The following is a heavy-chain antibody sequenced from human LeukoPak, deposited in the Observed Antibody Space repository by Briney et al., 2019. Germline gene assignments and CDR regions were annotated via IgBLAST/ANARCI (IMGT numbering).Heavy chain of an antibody. CDR1: GGSFSGYY. V-gene: IGHV4-34*01. CDR2: INHSGST. CDR3: ARGLRYFDL. J-gene: IGHJ2*01. Sequence: SETLSLTCAVYGGSFSGYYWSWIRQPPGKGLGWIGEINHSGSTNYNPSLKSRVTISVDTSKNQFSLKLSSVTAADTAVYYCARGLRYFDLWGRGTLVTVSS.